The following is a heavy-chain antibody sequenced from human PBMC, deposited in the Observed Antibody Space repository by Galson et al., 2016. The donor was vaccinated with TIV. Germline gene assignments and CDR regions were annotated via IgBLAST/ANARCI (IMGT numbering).Heavy chain of an antibody. V-gene: IGHV1-3*01. D-gene: IGHD2-21*01. Sequence: SVKVSCKASGYSFTTYAMHWVRQAPGQRLEWMGWINAGNGNTKYSQKFQGGVTITRDTFASTAYMELNSLTSADTAVYYCARPPYCGGDCYKNDSWGQGTPVTVSS. CDR3: ARPPYCGGDCYKNDS. J-gene: IGHJ4*02. CDR2: INAGNGNT. CDR1: GYSFTTYA.